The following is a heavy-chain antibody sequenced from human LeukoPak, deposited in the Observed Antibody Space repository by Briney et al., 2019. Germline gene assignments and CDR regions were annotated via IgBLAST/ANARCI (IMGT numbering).Heavy chain of an antibody. CDR1: GFTFSSYS. D-gene: IGHD6-13*01. CDR3: TTPAAGPRAEYSQH. J-gene: IGHJ1*01. CDR2: ISDNSVYI. Sequence: PEGSLRLSCAASGFTFSSYSMNWVRQAPGKGLEWVSSISDNSVYIYSADSVKGRFATSRDNAKNSLYLQMNSLRAEDTAVYYCTTPAAGPRAEYSQHWGQGTLVTVSS. V-gene: IGHV3-21*01.